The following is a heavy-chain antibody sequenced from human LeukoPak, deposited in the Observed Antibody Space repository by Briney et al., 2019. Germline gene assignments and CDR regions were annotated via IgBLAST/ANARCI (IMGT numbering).Heavy chain of an antibody. V-gene: IGHV3-48*04. Sequence: GGSLRLSCAASGFTFSSYSMNWVRQAPGKGLEWVSYISSSGSTIYYADSVKGRFTISRDNAKNSLYLQMNSLRAEDTAVYYCAREHYYYGSGSYNWFDPWGQGTLVTVSS. D-gene: IGHD3-10*01. J-gene: IGHJ5*02. CDR3: AREHYYYGSGSYNWFDP. CDR2: ISSSGSTI. CDR1: GFTFSSYS.